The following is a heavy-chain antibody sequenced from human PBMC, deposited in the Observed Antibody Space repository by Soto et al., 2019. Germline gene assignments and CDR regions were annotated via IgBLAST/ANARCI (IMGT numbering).Heavy chain of an antibody. D-gene: IGHD6-19*01. Sequence: QVQLQESGPGLVKPSETLSLTCTVSGGSISSYYWSWIRQPPWKGLEWIGYIYYSGSTNYNPSLKSRVTISVDTSKNQFSLKLSSVTAADTAVYYCARMGAVAGKVNWFDPWGQGTLVTVSS. CDR1: GGSISSYY. CDR2: IYYSGST. CDR3: ARMGAVAGKVNWFDP. J-gene: IGHJ5*02. V-gene: IGHV4-59*13.